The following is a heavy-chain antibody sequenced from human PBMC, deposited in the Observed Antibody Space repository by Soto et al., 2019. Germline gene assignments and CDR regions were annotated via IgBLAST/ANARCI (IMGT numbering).Heavy chain of an antibody. Sequence: PGESLKISCKGSGYSFTSYLIGWVRQMPGKGLECMGIIYPGDSDTRYSPSFQGQVTISADKSISTAYLQMDSLGPDDTALYYCVKDGDNTGYYFTYYFDHWGQGAPVTVSS. CDR1: GYSFTSYL. V-gene: IGHV5-51*01. CDR2: IYPGDSDT. CDR3: VKDGDNTGYYFTYYFDH. D-gene: IGHD3-22*01. J-gene: IGHJ4*02.